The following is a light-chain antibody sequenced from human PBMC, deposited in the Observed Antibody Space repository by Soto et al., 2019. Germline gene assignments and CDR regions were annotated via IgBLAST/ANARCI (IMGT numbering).Light chain of an antibody. CDR2: GTS. J-gene: IGKJ5*01. CDR3: QQYNNWPIT. Sequence: EIVMTQSPATLSVSACERSTLSFTASQSVSSNLAWYQQKPGQAPRLLIYGTSTRATGIPARFSGGGSGTELTLTISSLQSEDFAVYYCQQYNNWPITFGQGTRLEIK. V-gene: IGKV3-15*01. CDR1: QSVSSN.